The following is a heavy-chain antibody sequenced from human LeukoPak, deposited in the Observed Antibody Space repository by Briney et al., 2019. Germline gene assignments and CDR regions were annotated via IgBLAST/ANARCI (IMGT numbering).Heavy chain of an antibody. Sequence: GGSLRLSCAASGFTFSSYAMSWVRQAPGKGLEWVSAISGSGGSTYYADSVKGRFTISRDNAKNSLYLQMNSLRAEDTAVYYCARDWRVWGSYRYRDFDYWGQGTLVTVSS. J-gene: IGHJ4*02. V-gene: IGHV3-23*01. D-gene: IGHD3-16*02. CDR1: GFTFSSYA. CDR3: ARDWRVWGSYRYRDFDY. CDR2: ISGSGGST.